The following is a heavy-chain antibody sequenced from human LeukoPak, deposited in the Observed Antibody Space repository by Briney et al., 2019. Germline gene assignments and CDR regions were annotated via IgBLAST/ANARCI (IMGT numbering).Heavy chain of an antibody. CDR3: ERGIDTTGYFNY. CDR1: GYTFTTYP. Sequence: ASVKVSCKASGYTFTTYPINWVRQAPGQGLEWMGWIDTNTGSPTYAQGLTGRFVFSLDTSVSTAFLQINSLKAEDTALYYCERGIDTTGYFNYWGRGTLVTVSS. CDR2: IDTNTGSP. D-gene: IGHD3-22*01. V-gene: IGHV7-4-1*02. J-gene: IGHJ4*02.